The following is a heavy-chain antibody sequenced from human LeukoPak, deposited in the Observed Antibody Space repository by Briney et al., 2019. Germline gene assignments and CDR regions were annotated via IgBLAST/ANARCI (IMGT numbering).Heavy chain of an antibody. Sequence: GGSLRLSCTASGFTFTTYAMNWVRQAPGKGLDWVSAISGSGISTYYTDSVKGRFTISRDNSKNTLYLQMNSLRAEDTAVYYCARGGYYDSSGYYYVGLLFDYWGQGTLVTVSS. CDR2: ISGSGIST. CDR1: GFTFTTYA. D-gene: IGHD3-22*01. V-gene: IGHV3-23*01. CDR3: ARGGYYDSSGYYYVGLLFDY. J-gene: IGHJ4*02.